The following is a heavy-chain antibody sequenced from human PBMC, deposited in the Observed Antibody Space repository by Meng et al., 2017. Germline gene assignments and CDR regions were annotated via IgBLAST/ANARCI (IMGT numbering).Heavy chain of an antibody. J-gene: IGHJ5*02. CDR2: INPNSGGT. D-gene: IGHD3-10*01. CDR1: GYTFTGYY. V-gene: IGHV1-2*02. CDR3: ASASFNYYGSGSYYS. Sequence: QVPLVEAGAEVKKPGASVKVSCKASGYTFTGYYMHWVRQAPGQGLEWMGWINPNSGGTNYAQKFQGRVTMTRDTSISTAYMELSRLRSDDTAVYYCASASFNYYGSGSYYSWGQGTLVTVSS.